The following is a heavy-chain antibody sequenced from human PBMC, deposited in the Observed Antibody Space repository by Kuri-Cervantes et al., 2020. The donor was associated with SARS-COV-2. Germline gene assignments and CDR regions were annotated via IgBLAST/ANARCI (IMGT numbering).Heavy chain of an antibody. CDR1: GGSISSGGYY. CDR3: ATLGNYDFWSGYVVDY. CDR2: IYYSGST. D-gene: IGHD3-3*01. J-gene: IGHJ4*02. V-gene: IGHV4-31*09. Sequence: SETLSLTCTVSGGSISSGGYYWSWIRQHPGKGLEWIGYIYYSGSTNYNPSLKSRVTISVDKSKNQFSLKLSSVTAADTAVYYCATLGNYDFWSGYVVDYWGQGTLVTVSS.